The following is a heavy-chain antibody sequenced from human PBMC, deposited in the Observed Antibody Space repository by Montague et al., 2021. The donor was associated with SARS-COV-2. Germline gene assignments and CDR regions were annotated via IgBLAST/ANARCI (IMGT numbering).Heavy chain of an antibody. J-gene: IGHJ4*02. D-gene: IGHD3-16*01. CDR1: GGSISSYY. CDR3: ARHKYDYVWGTSSGFFDY. V-gene: IGHV4-59*08. Sequence: SETLSLTCTVSGGSISSYYWSWIRQPPGKGLEWIGYIYYSGSTNYNPSLKSRVTISVDTSKNQFSLKLCSVTAADTAVYYCARHKYDYVWGTSSGFFDYWGQGTLVTVSS. CDR2: IYYSGST.